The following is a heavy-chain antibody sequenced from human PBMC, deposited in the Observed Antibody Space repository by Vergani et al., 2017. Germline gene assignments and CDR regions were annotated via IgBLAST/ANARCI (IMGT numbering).Heavy chain of an antibody. CDR3: ARDPPYSSGWYYFDY. J-gene: IGHJ4*02. CDR2: ISYDGSNK. V-gene: IGHV3-30*03. Sequence: QVQLVESGGGVVQPERSLRLSCAASGFTFSSYGMHWVRQAPGKGLEWVAVISYDGSNKYYADSVKGRFTISRDNSKNTLYLQMNSLRAEDTAVYYCARDPPYSSGWYYFDYWGQGTLVTVSS. CDR1: GFTFSSYG. D-gene: IGHD6-19*01.